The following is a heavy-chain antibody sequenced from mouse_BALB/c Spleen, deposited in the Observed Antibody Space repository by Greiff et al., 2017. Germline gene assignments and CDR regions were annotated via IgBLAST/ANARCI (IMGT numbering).Heavy chain of an antibody. Sequence: EVKLVESGPGLVKPSQSLSLTCTVTGYSITSDYAWNWIRQFPGNKLEWMGYISYSGSTSYNPSLKSRISITRDTSKNQFFLQLNSVTTEDTATYYCARSGLGMITTYYAMDYWGQGTSVTVSS. CDR1: GYSITSDYA. CDR3: ARSGLGMITTYYAMDY. V-gene: IGHV3-2*02. J-gene: IGHJ4*01. CDR2: ISYSGST. D-gene: IGHD2-4*01.